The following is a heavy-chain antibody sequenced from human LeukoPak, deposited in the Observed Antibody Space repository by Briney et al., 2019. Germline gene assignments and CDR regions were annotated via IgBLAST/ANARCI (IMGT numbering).Heavy chain of an antibody. CDR1: GSTFSSYS. V-gene: IGHV3-21*01. D-gene: IGHD3-10*01. CDR3: ARDRSPGNFDY. J-gene: IGHJ4*02. CDR2: ISSSSTYI. Sequence: GGSLRLSCAASGSTFSSYSMNWVRQAPGKGLEWVSSISSSSTYINYADSVKGRFTISRDNAKNSLYLQMNSLRAEDTAVYYCARDRSPGNFDYWGQGTLVTVSS.